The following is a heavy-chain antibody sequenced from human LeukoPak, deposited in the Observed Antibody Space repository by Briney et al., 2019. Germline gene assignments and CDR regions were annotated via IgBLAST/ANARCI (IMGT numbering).Heavy chain of an antibody. CDR1: GFTFSSYA. Sequence: PGGSLRLSCAASGFTFSSYAMSWVRQAPGKGLEWVSAISGSGDSTYYGDSVKGRFTISRDNSKNTLYLQMNSLRAEDTAVYYCASRGKSYYDFWSGYKPSPHFGYWGQGTLVTVSS. CDR3: ASRGKSYYDFWSGYKPSPHFGY. D-gene: IGHD3-3*01. V-gene: IGHV3-23*01. J-gene: IGHJ4*02. CDR2: ISGSGDST.